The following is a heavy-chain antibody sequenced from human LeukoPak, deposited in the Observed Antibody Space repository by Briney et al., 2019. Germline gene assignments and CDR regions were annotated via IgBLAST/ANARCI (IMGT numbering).Heavy chain of an antibody. V-gene: IGHV3-66*01. Sequence: PGESLRLSCAASGFTVSSNYMSWVRQAPGKGLEWVSVIYSGGSTYYADSVKGRFTISRDNSKNTLYLQMNSLRAEDTAVYYCARAVLWFGELLSYYFDYWGQGTLVTVSS. CDR3: ARAVLWFGELLSYYFDY. CDR2: IYSGGST. D-gene: IGHD3-10*01. CDR1: GFTVSSNY. J-gene: IGHJ4*02.